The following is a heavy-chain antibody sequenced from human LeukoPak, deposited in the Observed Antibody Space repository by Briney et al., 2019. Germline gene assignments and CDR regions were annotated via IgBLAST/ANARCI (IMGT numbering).Heavy chain of an antibody. Sequence: GGSLTLSCAASGFTLNSNYKSWLRRAPGKGLEWVSVVYSDGRTYYADSVKGRVTISRDNSKNMLYLQMNSLRPEDTAVYFCARDFLRSSGSYWGRGTLVTVSS. V-gene: IGHV3-53*01. CDR2: VYSDGRT. CDR1: GFTLNSNY. J-gene: IGHJ4*02. CDR3: ARDFLRSSGSY. D-gene: IGHD3-22*01.